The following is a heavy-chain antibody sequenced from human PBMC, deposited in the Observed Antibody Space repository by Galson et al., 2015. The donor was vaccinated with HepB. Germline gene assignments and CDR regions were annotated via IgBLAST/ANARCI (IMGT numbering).Heavy chain of an antibody. Sequence: SLRLSCAASGFTFSSYSMNWVRQAPGKELEWVSSISSSSSYIYYANSVRGRFTISRDNAKNSLYLQMNSLRAEDTAVYYCARDGSSSWYAQPYYYYGMDVWGQGTTVTVSS. CDR1: GFTFSSYS. V-gene: IGHV3-21*01. J-gene: IGHJ6*02. CDR2: ISSSSSYI. CDR3: ARDGSSSWYAQPYYYYGMDV. D-gene: IGHD6-13*01.